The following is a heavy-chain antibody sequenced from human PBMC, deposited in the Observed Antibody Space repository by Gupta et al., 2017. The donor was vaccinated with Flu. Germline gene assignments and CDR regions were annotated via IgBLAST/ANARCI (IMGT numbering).Heavy chain of an antibody. CDR1: GFVFTDYF. CDR3: ARGKTSFDY. J-gene: IGHJ4*02. Sequence: CAISGFVFTDYFMDWVRQTPGRGLEWVGRSTNRARGYLTVYAPSVAGRFTVSRDEANNLWYLHMNSLTTEDSAVYYCARGKTSFDYWGPGTKVTV. V-gene: IGHV3-72*01. CDR2: STNRARGYLT.